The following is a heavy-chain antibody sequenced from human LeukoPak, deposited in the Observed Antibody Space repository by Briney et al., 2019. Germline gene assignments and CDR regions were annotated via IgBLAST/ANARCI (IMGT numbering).Heavy chain of an antibody. CDR2: INSDGSST. Sequence: GGSLRLSFAASVFTFSTYWMHWVRQAPGKGLVWVSRINSDGSSTSYADSVKGRFTISRDNAKNALSLQMNSLRAEDTAVYYCARTYYYDSSGYYYYWGQGTLVSVSS. V-gene: IGHV3-74*01. CDR3: ARTYYYDSSGYYYY. J-gene: IGHJ4*02. CDR1: VFTFSTYW. D-gene: IGHD3-22*01.